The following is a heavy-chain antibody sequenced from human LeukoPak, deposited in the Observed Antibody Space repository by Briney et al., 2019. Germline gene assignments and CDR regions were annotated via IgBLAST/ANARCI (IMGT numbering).Heavy chain of an antibody. CDR2: INSDESST. CDR1: GFTFSNYW. Sequence: PGGSLRLSCAASGFTFSNYWMHWVRQAPGKGLVWVSRINSDESSTSYADSVKGRLTISRDNAKNTMYLQMNSLRAEDTAVYYCARGGVVPTAINWFDPWGQGTLVTVSS. D-gene: IGHD2-2*01. V-gene: IGHV3-74*01. CDR3: ARGGVVPTAINWFDP. J-gene: IGHJ5*02.